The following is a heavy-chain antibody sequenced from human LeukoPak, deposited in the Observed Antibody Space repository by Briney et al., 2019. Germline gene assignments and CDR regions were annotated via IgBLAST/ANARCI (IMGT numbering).Heavy chain of an antibody. CDR1: GFTFDEYA. D-gene: IGHD6-19*01. CDR2: ISWNSGST. V-gene: IGHV3-9*01. CDR3: ARDPGIAVAGGGSYYYYGMDV. J-gene: IGHJ6*02. Sequence: PGGSLRLSCAASGFTFDEYAMHWVRQAPGKGLEWVSGISWNSGSTGYADSVRGRFTISRDNAKNSLYLQMNSLRADDRAVYYCARDPGIAVAGGGSYYYYGMDVGGQGTTVTVSS.